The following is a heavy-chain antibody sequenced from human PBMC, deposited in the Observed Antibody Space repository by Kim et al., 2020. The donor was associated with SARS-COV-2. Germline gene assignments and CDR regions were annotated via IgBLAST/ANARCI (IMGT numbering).Heavy chain of an antibody. CDR1: GFTFSKYS. CDR3: ASTERYSGTSAGAFDI. J-gene: IGHJ3*02. CDR2: ITGSSSEI. V-gene: IGHV3-48*02. D-gene: IGHD5-12*01. Sequence: GGSLRLSCAASGFTFSKYSMNWVRQAPGKGLEWLSYITGSSSEIYYADFVKGRFTISRDNAKNSLYLQMNSLRDEDTAVYYCASTERYSGTSAGAFDIWGQGTMVTVSS.